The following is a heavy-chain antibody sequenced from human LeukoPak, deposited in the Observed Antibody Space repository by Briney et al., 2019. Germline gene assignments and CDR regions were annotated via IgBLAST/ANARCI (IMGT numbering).Heavy chain of an antibody. CDR1: GGSVSSGTYF. CDR2: IYYSGST. Sequence: SETLSLTCTVSGGSVSSGTYFWSWVRQPPGKGLESIGSIYYSGSTNFDPSLKSRVIISVDTSKNQFSLKLRSVTAADTAVYYCARGGDIVVVPAAMRARDNWFDPWGQGTLVTVSS. J-gene: IGHJ5*02. CDR3: ARGGDIVVVPAAMRARDNWFDP. V-gene: IGHV4-61*01. D-gene: IGHD2-2*01.